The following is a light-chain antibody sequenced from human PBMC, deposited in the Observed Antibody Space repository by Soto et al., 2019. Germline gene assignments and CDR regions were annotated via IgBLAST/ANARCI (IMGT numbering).Light chain of an antibody. CDR2: WAS. J-gene: IGKJ1*01. Sequence: DIVMTPSPESLAVSLGERATINCRPRTSVLYSSNNKNYLAWYQQKPGQPPKLLIYWASTRESGVPDRFSGSGSGTDFTLTISSLQAEDVAVYYCKQYYSTRTVGKGNKVAIK. CDR3: KQYYSTRT. CDR1: TSVLYSSNNKNY. V-gene: IGKV4-1*01.